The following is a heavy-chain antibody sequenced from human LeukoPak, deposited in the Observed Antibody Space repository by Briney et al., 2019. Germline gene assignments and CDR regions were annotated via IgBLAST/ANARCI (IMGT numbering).Heavy chain of an antibody. J-gene: IGHJ4*02. CDR3: ASRGSGWYYFAY. D-gene: IGHD6-19*01. CDR1: GFTFSSYG. Sequence: GGSLILSCAASGFTFSSYGMHWVRQAPGKGLEWGSAISGSGGSTFYADSVKGRFTISRDNSKNPLYLQMNSLRADDTAVYYCASRGSGWYYFAYWGQGTLVTVSS. V-gene: IGHV3-23*01. CDR2: ISGSGGST.